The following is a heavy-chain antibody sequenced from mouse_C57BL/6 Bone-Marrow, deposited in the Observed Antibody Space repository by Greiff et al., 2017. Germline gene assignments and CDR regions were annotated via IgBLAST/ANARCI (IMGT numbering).Heavy chain of an antibody. CDR3: ARSPYYYGRSAFAY. D-gene: IGHD1-1*01. Sequence: EVQLQQSGPVLVKPGASVKMSCKASGYTFTDYYMNWVKQSPGKSLEWIGVINPSNGGTSHNQKFKGKATLTVDKSSSTAYMELNSLTSEDSAVYYCARSPYYYGRSAFAYWGQGTLVAVSA. CDR2: INPSNGGT. J-gene: IGHJ3*01. V-gene: IGHV1-19*01. CDR1: GYTFTDYY.